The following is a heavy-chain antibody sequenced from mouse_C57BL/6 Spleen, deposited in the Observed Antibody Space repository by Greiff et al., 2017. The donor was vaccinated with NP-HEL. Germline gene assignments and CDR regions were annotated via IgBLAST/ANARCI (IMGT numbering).Heavy chain of an antibody. J-gene: IGHJ3*01. D-gene: IGHD2-5*01. Sequence: EVKLMESGGGLVQPGGSLKLSCAASGFTFSDYGMAWVRQAPGKGPEWVAFISNLAYSIYYADTLTGRFTISRENAKNTLYLEMSSLRSEDTAMYYCARPDYDSNLGFAYWGQGTLVTVSS. CDR2: ISNLAYSI. CDR1: GFTFSDYG. CDR3: ARPDYDSNLGFAY. V-gene: IGHV5-15*01.